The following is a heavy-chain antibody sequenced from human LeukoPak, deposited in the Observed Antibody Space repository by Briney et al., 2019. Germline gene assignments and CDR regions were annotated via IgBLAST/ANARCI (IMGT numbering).Heavy chain of an antibody. Sequence: SVKVSCKASGGTFSSYAISWVRQAPGQGLEWMGGIIPIFGTANYAQKFQGRVTITADESTSTAYMELSSLRSEDTAVYYCARSPAYSSSWVVWNPAHDYWGQGTLVTVSS. CDR3: ARSPAYSSSWVVWNPAHDY. CDR2: IIPIFGTA. CDR1: GGTFSSYA. V-gene: IGHV1-69*13. J-gene: IGHJ4*02. D-gene: IGHD6-13*01.